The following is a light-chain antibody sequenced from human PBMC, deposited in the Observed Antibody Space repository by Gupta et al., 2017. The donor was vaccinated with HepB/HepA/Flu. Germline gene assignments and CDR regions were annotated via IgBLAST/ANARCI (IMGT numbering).Light chain of an antibody. V-gene: IGLV1-40*01. CDR1: TSNIGAGFD. CDR3: QSYDSSLSGWGV. Sequence: QSVLTPPPSVSGAPGQRVTISCTGSTSNIGAGFDVHWYQQFPGSGPNLLIYGNNNRPSGVPDRFSGSKSGTSASLAITGLQTEDEAYYYCQSYDSSLSGWGVFGGGTKVTVL. CDR2: GNN. J-gene: IGLJ2*01.